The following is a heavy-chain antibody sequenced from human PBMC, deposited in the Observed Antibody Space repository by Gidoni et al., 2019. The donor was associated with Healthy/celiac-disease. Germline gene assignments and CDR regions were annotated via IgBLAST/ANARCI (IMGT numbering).Heavy chain of an antibody. J-gene: IGHJ4*02. CDR2: IYSGVIT. CDR3: ARDGADCSSTSCYWVDY. Sequence: EAKLVETGGGLIQPGGSLRLSCAASGFTVRSTYMSWVRQAPGKGLGWVSVIYSGVITYHADSVKGRFTISRDNSKNTLYLQMNSLRAEDTAVYYCARDGADCSSTSCYWVDYWGQGTLVTVSS. CDR1: GFTVRSTY. D-gene: IGHD2-2*01. V-gene: IGHV3-53*02.